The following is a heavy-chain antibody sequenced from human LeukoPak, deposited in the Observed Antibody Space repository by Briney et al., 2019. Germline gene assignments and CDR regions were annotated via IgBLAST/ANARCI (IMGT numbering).Heavy chain of an antibody. D-gene: IGHD2-8*01. CDR1: GFTLSSYG. Sequence: GGSLRLSCAASGFTLSSYGMHWVRQAPGKGLEWVAVIWYDGRNKEYADSVKGRFTISRDNSKNTLYLEMNSLRAEDTAVYYCARENGHFDYWGQGTLVTVSS. CDR2: IWYDGRNK. CDR3: ARENGHFDY. V-gene: IGHV3-33*01. J-gene: IGHJ4*02.